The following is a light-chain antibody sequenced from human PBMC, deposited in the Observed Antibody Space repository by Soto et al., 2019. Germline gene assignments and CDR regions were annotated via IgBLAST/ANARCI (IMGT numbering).Light chain of an antibody. CDR3: QQYNNWALVI. J-gene: IGKJ4*01. CDR2: GAS. V-gene: IGKV3-15*01. CDR1: QSVSSY. Sequence: ETVLTQSPATLSLSPGERATLSCRASQSVSSYLAWYQQKPGQAPRLLIYGASTRATGIPARFSGSGSGTEFTLTISSLQSEDFAVYYCQQYNNWALVIFGGGTKVDIK.